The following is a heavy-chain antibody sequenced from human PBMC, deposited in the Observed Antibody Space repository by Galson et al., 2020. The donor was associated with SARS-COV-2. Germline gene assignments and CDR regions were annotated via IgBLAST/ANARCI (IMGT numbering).Heavy chain of an antibody. CDR1: GFTFSSYA. J-gene: IGHJ3*02. V-gene: IGHV3-23*01. Sequence: GESLKISCAASGFTFSSYAMSWVRQAPGEGLEWVSAVSGSGGSTYYADSVKGRFTISRDNSKSTLYLQMNSLRAEDTAVYYCAKDRPFYYDSSGYLYDAFDTWGQGTMVTVSS. CDR3: AKDRPFYYDSSGYLYDAFDT. CDR2: VSGSGGST. D-gene: IGHD3-22*01.